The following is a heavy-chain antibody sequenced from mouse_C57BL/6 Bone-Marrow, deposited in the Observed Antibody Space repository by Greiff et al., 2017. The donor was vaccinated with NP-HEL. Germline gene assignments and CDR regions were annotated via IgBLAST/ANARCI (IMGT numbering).Heavy chain of an antibody. J-gene: IGHJ2*01. Sequence: EVKLVESEGGLVQPGSSMKLSCTASGFTFSDYYMAWVRQVPEKGLEWVANINYDGSSTYYLDSLKSRFIISRDNAKNILYLQMSSLKSEDTATYYCARDRHYGSPYFDYWGQGTTLTVSS. V-gene: IGHV5-16*01. CDR3: ARDRHYGSPYFDY. CDR2: INYDGSST. D-gene: IGHD1-1*01. CDR1: GFTFSDYY.